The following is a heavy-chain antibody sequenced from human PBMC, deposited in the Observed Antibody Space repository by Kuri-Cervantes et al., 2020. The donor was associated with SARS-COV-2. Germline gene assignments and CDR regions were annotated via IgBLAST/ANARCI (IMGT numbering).Heavy chain of an antibody. Sequence: ASVKVSCKASGYTFTGYYMHWVRQAPGQGLEWMGWINPNSGGTNYAQKFQGWVTMTRDTSISTACMELSRLRSDDTAVYYCARDQYLLLLSGYYYYYGMDVWGQGTTVTVSS. J-gene: IGHJ6*02. CDR2: INPNSGGT. CDR3: ARDQYLLLLSGYYYYYGMDV. V-gene: IGHV1-2*04. D-gene: IGHD2-21*01. CDR1: GYTFTGYY.